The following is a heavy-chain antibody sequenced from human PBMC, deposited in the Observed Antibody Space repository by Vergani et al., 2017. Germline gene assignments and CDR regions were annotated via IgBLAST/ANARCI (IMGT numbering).Heavy chain of an antibody. Sequence: QLPLQESGPGLVKPSATLSLTCSVSGASIRSSNYYLGWIRQPPGKGLEWIASIYYSGSTYYNPSLKGRVTISVDTSKNQFSLKLSSVTAADTAVYFCARHSTVEWLVKLGWIDPWGQGILVTVSS. CDR1: GASIRSSNYY. J-gene: IGHJ5*02. V-gene: IGHV4-39*01. CDR2: IYYSGST. CDR3: ARHSTVEWLVKLGWIDP. D-gene: IGHD6-19*01.